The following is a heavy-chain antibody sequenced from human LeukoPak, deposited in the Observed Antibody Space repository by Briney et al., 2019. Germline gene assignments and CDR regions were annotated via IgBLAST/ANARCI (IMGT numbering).Heavy chain of an antibody. CDR3: ARDPYDGNYYFDY. D-gene: IGHD3-3*01. CDR1: GYTFTGYH. J-gene: IGHJ4*02. CDR2: FNANSGDT. Sequence: SVKVSCKTSGYTFTGYHVHWVRQAPGQGLEWMGWFNANSGDTKYAQKFQGRVTMTRDTSIGTDYMELTSLISDDTAIYYCARDPYDGNYYFDYWGQGTLVTVAS. V-gene: IGHV1-2*02.